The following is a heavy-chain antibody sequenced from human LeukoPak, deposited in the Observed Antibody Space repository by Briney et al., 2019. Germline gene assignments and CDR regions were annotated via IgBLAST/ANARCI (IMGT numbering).Heavy chain of an antibody. J-gene: IGHJ4*02. D-gene: IGHD3-10*01. CDR2: INHSGST. CDR1: GGSFSGYY. Sequence: PSETLSLTCAVYGGSFSGYYWSWIRQPPGKGLEWIGEINHSGSTNYNPSLKSRVTISVDTSKNQFSLKLSSVTAADTAVYYCATGSNQLYYYGSGSYLSYWGQGTLVTVSS. V-gene: IGHV4-34*01. CDR3: ATGSNQLYYYGSGSYLSY.